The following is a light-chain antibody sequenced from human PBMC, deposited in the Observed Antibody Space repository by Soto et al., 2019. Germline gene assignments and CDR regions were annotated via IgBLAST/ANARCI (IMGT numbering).Light chain of an antibody. V-gene: IGKV1-39*01. J-gene: IGKJ2*02. Sequence: DIPMTQSPSSLSASVGDRVTITCRASQSISTYLNWYQQKVGKAPKLLIYAASSLQRGVTSRVSGSGSGTEFTRAIISLQPEYFATYYWQQSYSTPRTFGQGTKLEIK. CDR1: QSISTY. CDR3: QQSYSTPRT. CDR2: AAS.